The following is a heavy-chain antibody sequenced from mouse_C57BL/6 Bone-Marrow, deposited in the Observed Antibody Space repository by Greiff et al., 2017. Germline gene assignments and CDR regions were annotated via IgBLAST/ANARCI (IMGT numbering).Heavy chain of an antibody. J-gene: IGHJ3*01. CDR2: ISYDGSN. D-gene: IGHD2-5*01. V-gene: IGHV3-6*01. Sequence: EVKLMESGPGLVKPSQSLSLTCSVTGYSITSGYYWNWIRQFPGNKLEWMGYISYDGSNNYNPSLKNRISITRYTSKNQFFLKLNSVTTEDTATYYCARPYYSNSAWFAYWGQGTLVTVSA. CDR1: GYSITSGYY. CDR3: ARPYYSNSAWFAY.